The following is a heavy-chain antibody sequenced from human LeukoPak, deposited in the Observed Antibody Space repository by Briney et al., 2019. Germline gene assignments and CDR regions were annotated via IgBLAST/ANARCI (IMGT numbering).Heavy chain of an antibody. CDR2: ISWNSGII. V-gene: IGHV3-9*01. CDR1: GFTFDDYA. D-gene: IGHD2-2*01. J-gene: IGHJ2*01. Sequence: PGGSLRLSCAASGFTFDDYAMHWVRQAPGKGLEWVSGISWNSGIIGYADSVKGRFTISRDNAKNSLYLQMNSLRAEDTALYYCAKDAYCSSTSCHEGYFDLWGRGTLVTVSS. CDR3: AKDAYCSSTSCHEGYFDL.